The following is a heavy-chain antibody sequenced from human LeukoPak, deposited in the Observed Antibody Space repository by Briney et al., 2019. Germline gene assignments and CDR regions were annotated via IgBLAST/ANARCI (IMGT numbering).Heavy chain of an antibody. Sequence: GGSLRLACAASGFTFSSYAMSWDRQAQGKVLEWVSAISGSGGSTYYADTRKGRFTISRDNSKNTLYLQRNSLRAEDTAVYYCAKNLRRTTLDDFDYWGQGTLVTVSS. CDR3: AKNLRRTTLDDFDY. D-gene: IGHD1/OR15-1a*01. V-gene: IGHV3-23*01. J-gene: IGHJ4*02. CDR2: ISGSGGST. CDR1: GFTFSSYA.